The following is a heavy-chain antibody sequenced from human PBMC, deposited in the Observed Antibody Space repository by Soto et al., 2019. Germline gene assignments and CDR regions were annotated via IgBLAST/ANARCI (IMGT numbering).Heavy chain of an antibody. CDR1: GFTFSSYA. J-gene: IGHJ4*02. CDR2: ISGSGGST. D-gene: IGHD5-12*01. Sequence: EVQLLESGGGLVQPGGSLRLSCAASGFTFSSYAMTWVRQAPGKGLEWVSGISGSGGSTYYADSVKGWFTISRDNSKNTPYLQMNSLRAEDTGVYYCATAQYSGYEVAHNFFSCGQGTLVTVSS. V-gene: IGHV3-23*01. CDR3: ATAQYSGYEVAHNFFS.